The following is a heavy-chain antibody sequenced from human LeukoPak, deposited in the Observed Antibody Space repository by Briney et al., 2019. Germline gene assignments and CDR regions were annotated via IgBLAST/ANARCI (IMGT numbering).Heavy chain of an antibody. D-gene: IGHD2-15*01. CDR2: LGSSGTI. V-gene: IGHV3-48*01. CDR3: ARGGGSRVDDAFDL. Sequence: PGGSLRLSCSASGFISSTWSVNWVRQAPGKGLECVSHLGSSGTIFYADSVKGRFTISRDNGNNSLSLQMNSLRVEDTAVYYCARGGGSRVDDAFDLWGQGTMVTVSS. CDR1: GFISSTWS. J-gene: IGHJ3*01.